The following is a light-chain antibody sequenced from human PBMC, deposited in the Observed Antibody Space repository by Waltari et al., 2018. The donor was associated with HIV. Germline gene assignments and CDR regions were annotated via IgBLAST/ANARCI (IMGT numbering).Light chain of an antibody. V-gene: IGLV2-23*02. J-gene: IGLJ1*01. Sequence: QSALTQPASVSGSPGQSITISCTGTSSDVGSYNLVSWYQQHPGKAPKLMIYEVSKRPSCVSHRFSGSTSGNTASLTISGLQAEDEADYYCCSYVGWSTILYVFGTGTKVTVL. CDR2: EVS. CDR3: CSYVGWSTILYV. CDR1: SSDVGSYNL.